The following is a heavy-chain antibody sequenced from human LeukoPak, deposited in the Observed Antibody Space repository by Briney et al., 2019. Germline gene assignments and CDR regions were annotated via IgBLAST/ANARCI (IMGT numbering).Heavy chain of an antibody. CDR2: ICSGGST. J-gene: IGHJ4*02. D-gene: IGHD3-22*01. V-gene: IGHV3-53*01. CDR1: GFTVSSNY. Sequence: GGSLRLSCAASGFTVSSNYMSWVRQAPGKGLEWVSVICSGGSTYYADSVKGRFTISGDNSKNTLYLQMNSLRAEDTAVYYCARVSSGYGDYWGQGTLVTVSS. CDR3: ARVSSGYGDY.